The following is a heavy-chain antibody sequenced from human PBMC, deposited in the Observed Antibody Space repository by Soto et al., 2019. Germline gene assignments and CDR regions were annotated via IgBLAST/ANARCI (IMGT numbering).Heavy chain of an antibody. D-gene: IGHD6-13*01. CDR1: GYTFTSYG. V-gene: IGHV1-18*01. J-gene: IGHJ6*02. Sequence: QVQLVQSGAEVKKPGASVKVSCKASGYTFTSYGISWVRQAPGQGLEWMGWISAYNGNTNYAQKLQGRVTMTTDTSTSTAYMELRSLRSDDTAVYYCATDRIAAADNSYYYYGMYVWGQGTTVTVSS. CDR3: ATDRIAAADNSYYYYGMYV. CDR2: ISAYNGNT.